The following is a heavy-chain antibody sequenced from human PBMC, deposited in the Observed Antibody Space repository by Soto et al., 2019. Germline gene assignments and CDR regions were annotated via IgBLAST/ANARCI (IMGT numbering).Heavy chain of an antibody. CDR2: IRSKANSYAT. Sequence: EVQLVESGGGLVQPGGSLKLSCAASGFTFSASAMHWVRQASGKGLEWVGRIRSKANSYATAYAASVKGRFTISRDDSKKPAYMQMNSLTAEAMAVYYCPRLHTDCSSPSFYDYWGQGNLVNVSS. CDR1: GFTFSASA. D-gene: IGHD2-2*01. J-gene: IGHJ4*02. CDR3: PRLHTDCSSPSFYDY. V-gene: IGHV3-73*02.